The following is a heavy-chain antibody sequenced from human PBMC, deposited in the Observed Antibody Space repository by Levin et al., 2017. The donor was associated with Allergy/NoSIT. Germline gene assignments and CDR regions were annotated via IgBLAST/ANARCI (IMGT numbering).Heavy chain of an antibody. J-gene: IGHJ5*02. D-gene: IGHD1-20*01. V-gene: IGHV4-34*01. Sequence: SETLSLTCGVYGGSIRGYYWSWTRQPPGKGLEWIGEINDSGSTNYNPSLKSRVTISLDTSKKQLALRLTSVTAADTAVYYCARGGGYNWNHDHWFDPWGQGTLVTVSS. CDR2: INDSGST. CDR1: GGSIRGYY. CDR3: ARGGGYNWNHDHWFDP.